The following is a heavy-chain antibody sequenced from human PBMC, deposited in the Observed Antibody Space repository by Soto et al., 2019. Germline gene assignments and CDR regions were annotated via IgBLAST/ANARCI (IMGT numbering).Heavy chain of an antibody. V-gene: IGHV4-30-2*01. D-gene: IGHD4-17*01. CDR1: GGSISSGGYS. CDR2: IYHSGST. Sequence: QLQLQESGSGLVKPSQTLSLTCAVSGGSISSGGYSWSWIRQPPGKGLEWIGYIYHSGSTYYNPSPKSPVTISVDRSKNQVSLKLSSVTAADTAVYYCASLYGDPGWYYFDYWGQGTLVTVSS. J-gene: IGHJ4*02. CDR3: ASLYGDPGWYYFDY.